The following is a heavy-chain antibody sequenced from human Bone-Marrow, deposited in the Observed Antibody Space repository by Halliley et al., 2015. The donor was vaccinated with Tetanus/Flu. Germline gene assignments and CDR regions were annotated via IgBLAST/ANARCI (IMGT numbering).Heavy chain of an antibody. D-gene: IGHD3-10*01. CDR3: ARDALKDYYGSGSNYGLDV. Sequence: CAASGFNFSNFEMNWVRQVPGQGLEWISYITGSGITVYYADSVKGRFTISRDNAKNSLFLQMNSLRPEDTAVYYCARDALKDYYGSGSNYGLDVWGRGTTVTVSS. J-gene: IGHJ6*02. V-gene: IGHV3-48*03. CDR2: ITGSGITV. CDR1: GFNFSNFE.